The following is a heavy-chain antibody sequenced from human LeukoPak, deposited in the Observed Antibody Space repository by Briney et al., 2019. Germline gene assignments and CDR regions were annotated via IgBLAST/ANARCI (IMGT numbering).Heavy chain of an antibody. D-gene: IGHD2-2*01. V-gene: IGHV3-30*02. CDR2: IRYDGSNK. CDR3: AKDPLPMRYYYYMDV. CDR1: GFTFSSYG. Sequence: GGSLRLSCAASGFTFSSYGMHWVRQAPGKGLEWVAFIRYDGSNKYYADSVKGRFTISRDNSKNTLYLQMNSLRAEDTAVYYCAKDPLPMRYYYYMDVWGKGTTVTVSS. J-gene: IGHJ6*03.